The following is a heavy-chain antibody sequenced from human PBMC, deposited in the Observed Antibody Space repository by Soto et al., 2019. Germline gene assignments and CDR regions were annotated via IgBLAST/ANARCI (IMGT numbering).Heavy chain of an antibody. CDR1: GFTFGRHG. CDR2: IGSDGRRA. Sequence: QVQLVESGGGVVQPGGSLRLSCAASGFTFGRHGMHWVRQAPGKGLEWVAVIGSDGRRASYADSVKGRFTISRANGQNPLYLPMHSLRASKPAVYFCTSDDSYADPGLDYWGQGTLVTFSS. V-gene: IGHV3-33*01. D-gene: IGHD4-17*01. J-gene: IGHJ4*02. CDR3: TSDDSYADPGLDY.